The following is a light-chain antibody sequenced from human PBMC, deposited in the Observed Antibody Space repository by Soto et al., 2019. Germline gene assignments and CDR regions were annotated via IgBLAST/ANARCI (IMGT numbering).Light chain of an antibody. Sequence: QPVLTQPPSVSGAPGQRVTISCTGSSSNIGAGYKVHWYQQVPGSAPRLLMFVDVNRPSGVPDRFSTSKSGTSASLAITGLQAEDEADYYCQSYDSSLSGVVFGGGTKLTVL. V-gene: IGLV1-40*01. CDR3: QSYDSSLSGVV. CDR1: SSNIGAGYK. J-gene: IGLJ3*02. CDR2: VDV.